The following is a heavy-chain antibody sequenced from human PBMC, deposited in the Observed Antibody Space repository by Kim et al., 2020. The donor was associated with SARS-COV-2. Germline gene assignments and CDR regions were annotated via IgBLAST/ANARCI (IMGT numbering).Heavy chain of an antibody. CDR1: GGSISSYY. V-gene: IGHV4-59*01. D-gene: IGHD1-26*01. CDR3: ARVLGGALGVWGRDNWFDP. CDR2: IYYSGST. Sequence: SETLSLTCTVSGGSISSYYWSWIRQPPGKGLEWIGYIYYSGSTNYNPSLKSRVTISVDTSKNQFSLKLSSVTAADTAVYYCARVLGGALGVWGRDNWFDPWGQGTLVTVSS. J-gene: IGHJ5*02.